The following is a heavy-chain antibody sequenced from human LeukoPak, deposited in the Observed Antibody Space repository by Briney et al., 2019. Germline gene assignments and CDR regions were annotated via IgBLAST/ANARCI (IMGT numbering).Heavy chain of an antibody. D-gene: IGHD4-17*01. CDR3: TTEPPPFGDYHGFDY. J-gene: IGHJ4*02. CDR1: GGSVSSGSYY. CDR2: IYYSGST. V-gene: IGHV4-61*01. Sequence: PSETLSLTCTVSGGSVSSGSYYWSWIRQPPGKGLEWIGYIYYSGSTNYNPSLKSRVTISVDTSKNQFSLKLSPVTAADTAVYYCTTEPPPFGDYHGFDYWGQGTGVSVSS.